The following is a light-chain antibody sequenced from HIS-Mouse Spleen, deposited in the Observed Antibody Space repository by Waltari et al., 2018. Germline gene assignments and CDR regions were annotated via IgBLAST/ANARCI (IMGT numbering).Light chain of an antibody. Sequence: QSVLTQPPSASGTPGQRVTISCSGSSPNIGSNTVNWYQQLPGTAPKRLVYSNNQRPSGVPDRFSGSTSRTSASLAISGLQSEDEADYYCAAWDDSLNGWVFGGGTKLTVL. V-gene: IGLV1-44*01. CDR3: AAWDDSLNGWV. CDR1: SPNIGSNT. CDR2: SNN. J-gene: IGLJ3*02.